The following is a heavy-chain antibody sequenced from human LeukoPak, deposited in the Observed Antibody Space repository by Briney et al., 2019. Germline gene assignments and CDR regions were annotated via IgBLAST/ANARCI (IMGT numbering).Heavy chain of an antibody. J-gene: IGHJ1*01. CDR2: INHSGST. D-gene: IGHD2-2*01. Sequence: SETLSLTCAVYGGSFSGYYWSWIRQPPGKGLEWIGEINHSGSTNYNPSLKSRVTISVDTSKNQFSLKLSSVTAADTAVCYCARGGVVVVPAAKRYFQHWGQGTLVTVSS. CDR1: GGSFSGYY. V-gene: IGHV4-34*01. CDR3: ARGGVVVVPAAKRYFQH.